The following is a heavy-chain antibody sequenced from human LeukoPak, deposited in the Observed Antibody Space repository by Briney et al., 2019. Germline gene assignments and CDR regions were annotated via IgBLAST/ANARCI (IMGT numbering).Heavy chain of an antibody. D-gene: IGHD3-22*01. J-gene: IGHJ5*02. Sequence: GASVKVSCKASGYTFTSYGISWVRQAPGQGLEWMGWISAYNGNTNYAQKLQGRVTMTTDTSTSTAYMELRGLRSDDTAVYYRARVWMPGYYDSSGYYGDPWGQGTLVTVSS. CDR1: GYTFTSYG. V-gene: IGHV1-18*01. CDR3: ARVWMPGYYDSSGYYGDP. CDR2: ISAYNGNT.